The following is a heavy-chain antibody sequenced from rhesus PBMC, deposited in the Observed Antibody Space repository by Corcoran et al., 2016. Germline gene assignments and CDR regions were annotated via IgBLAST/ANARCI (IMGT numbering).Heavy chain of an antibody. CDR1: GGSISSNYD. D-gene: IGHD4-23*01. CDR2: IYVTGGTT. Sequence: QVQLQESGPGVVKPSETLSLTCAVSGGSISSNYDWTWIRQPPGKGLEWIGYIYVTGGTTNYNPSLQSRVTISNDAVKDQFSLNLRSVPAADTAVYYCSRGWLYTVTTSFVGGLDSWGQGVVVTVSS. CDR3: SRGWLYTVTTSFVGGLDS. V-gene: IGHV4-76*01. J-gene: IGHJ6*01.